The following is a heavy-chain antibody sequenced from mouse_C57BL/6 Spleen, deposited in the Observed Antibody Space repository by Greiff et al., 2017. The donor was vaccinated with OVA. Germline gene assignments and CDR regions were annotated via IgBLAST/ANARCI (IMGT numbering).Heavy chain of an antibody. Sequence: EVQLVESGGGLVKPGGSLKLSCAASGFTFSSYAMSWVRQTPEKRLEWVATISDGGSYTYYPDNVKGRFTISRDNAKNNLYLQMSHLKSEDTAMYYCAKSPTAQAPWFAYWGQGTLVTVSA. CDR2: ISDGGSYT. CDR1: GFTFSSYA. D-gene: IGHD3-2*02. V-gene: IGHV5-4*01. CDR3: AKSPTAQAPWFAY. J-gene: IGHJ3*01.